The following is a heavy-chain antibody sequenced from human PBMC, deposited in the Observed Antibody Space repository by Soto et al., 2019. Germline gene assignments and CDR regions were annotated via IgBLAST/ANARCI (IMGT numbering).Heavy chain of an antibody. J-gene: IGHJ4*02. CDR2: ISGSGGST. Sequence: EVQLLESGGGSVQPGGSLRLSCATSGFTFSSYAMSWVRQAPGKGLEWVSAISGSGGSTNYADSAEGRFTISRDNSKNTLYLQMSSLGAEDTAVYYCAKAGGIVVPGSHLDYWGQGTMVTVSS. V-gene: IGHV3-23*01. CDR1: GFTFSSYA. D-gene: IGHD6-19*01. CDR3: AKAGGIVVPGSHLDY.